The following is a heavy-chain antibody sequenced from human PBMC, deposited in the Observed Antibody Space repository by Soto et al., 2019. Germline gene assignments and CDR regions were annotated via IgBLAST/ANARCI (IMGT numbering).Heavy chain of an antibody. CDR1: GGTFSSYA. CDR2: IIPIFGTA. V-gene: IGHV1-69*13. J-gene: IGHJ6*02. D-gene: IGHD6-13*01. Sequence: SVKVSCKASGGTFSSYAISWVRQAPGQGLERMGGIIPIFGTADYAQKFQGRVTITADESTSTAYMELSSLRSEDTAVYYCASLIAAAGPPHSPRYYYGMDVWGQGTTVTVS. CDR3: ASLIAAAGPPHSPRYYYGMDV.